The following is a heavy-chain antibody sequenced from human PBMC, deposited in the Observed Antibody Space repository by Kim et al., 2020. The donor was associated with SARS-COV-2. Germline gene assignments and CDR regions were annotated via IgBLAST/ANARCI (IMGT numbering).Heavy chain of an antibody. CDR3: ARVPYGDNRNWYIDL. Sequence: SETLSLTCTVSGGTISSSSYYWGRLRQPPGKGLEWVGSIYYSGSTYYNPSLKSRVTISVDSSKKQFSLKLSPVTAADTAVYYGARVPYGDNRNWYIDL. D-gene: IGHD4-17*01. J-gene: IGHJ2*01. CDR2: IYYSGST. CDR1: GGTISSSSYY. V-gene: IGHV4-39*01.